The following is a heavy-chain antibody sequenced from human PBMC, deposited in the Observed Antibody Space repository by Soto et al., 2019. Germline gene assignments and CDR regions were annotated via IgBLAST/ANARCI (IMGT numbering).Heavy chain of an antibody. CDR3: AREPAPPLYYYGMDV. V-gene: IGHV1-18*01. J-gene: IGHJ6*02. CDR2: ISAYNGNT. CDR1: GYTFTSYG. Sequence: ASVKVSCKASGYTFTSYGISWVRQAPGQGLEWMGWISAYNGNTNYAQKLQGRVTMTTDTSTSTAYMELRSLRSDDTAVYYCAREPAPPLYYYGMDVWGQGTTVTLSS.